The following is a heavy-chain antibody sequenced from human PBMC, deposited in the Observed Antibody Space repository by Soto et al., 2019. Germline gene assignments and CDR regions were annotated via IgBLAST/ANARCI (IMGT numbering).Heavy chain of an antibody. CDR3: ARDRGLELRMVGY. CDR2: IWYDGSNK. CDR1: GFTFSSYG. J-gene: IGHJ4*02. Sequence: QVQLVESGGGVVQPGRSLRLSCAASGFTFSSYGMHWVRQAPGKGLEWVAVIWYDGSNKYYAYSVKGRFTISRDNSKNTLYLQMNSLRAEDTAVYYCARDRGLELRMVGYWGQGTLVTVSS. V-gene: IGHV3-33*01. D-gene: IGHD1-7*01.